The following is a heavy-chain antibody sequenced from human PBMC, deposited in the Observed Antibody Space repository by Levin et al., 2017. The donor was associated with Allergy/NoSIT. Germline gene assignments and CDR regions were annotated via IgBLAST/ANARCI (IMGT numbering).Heavy chain of an antibody. V-gene: IGHV3-23*01. CDR2: IVAGGGST. CDR3: AKDAFAPVGITGTTGAFDY. D-gene: IGHD1-7*01. CDR1: GFTFSTYA. Sequence: GGSLRLSCAASGFTFSTYAMNWVRQAPGMGLEWVSVIVAGGGSTYYADSVKGRFTISRDSSKNTLYLQMDSLRAEDTAVYYCAKDAFAPVGITGTTGAFDYWGQGTLVNVSS. J-gene: IGHJ4*02.